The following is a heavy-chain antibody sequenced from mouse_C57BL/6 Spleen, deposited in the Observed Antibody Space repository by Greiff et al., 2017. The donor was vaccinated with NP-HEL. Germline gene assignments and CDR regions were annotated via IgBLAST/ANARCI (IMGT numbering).Heavy chain of an antibody. CDR1: GYTFTSYW. Sequence: VQLQQPGAELVRPGSSVKLSCKASGYTFTSYWMDWVKQRPGQGLEWIGNIYPSDSETHYNQKFKDKATLTVDKSSSTAYMQLSSLTSEDSAVYYCARGSSSYAMDYWGQGTSVTVSS. CDR3: ARGSSSYAMDY. CDR2: IYPSDSET. D-gene: IGHD1-1*01. J-gene: IGHJ4*01. V-gene: IGHV1-61*01.